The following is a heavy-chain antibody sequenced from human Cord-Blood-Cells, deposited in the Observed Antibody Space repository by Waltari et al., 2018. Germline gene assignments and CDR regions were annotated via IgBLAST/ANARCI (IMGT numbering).Heavy chain of an antibody. Sequence: QVQLQESGPGLVKPSETLSLTCTVSGYSISSGYYWGWIRQPPGTGLEWIGSIYHSGSTYYNPSLKSRVTISVDTSKNQFSLKLSSVTAADTAVYYWARGGKGDALDIWGQGTMVTVSS. D-gene: IGHD3-16*01. CDR3: ARGGKGDALDI. CDR1: GYSISSGYY. CDR2: IYHSGST. V-gene: IGHV4-38-2*02. J-gene: IGHJ3*02.